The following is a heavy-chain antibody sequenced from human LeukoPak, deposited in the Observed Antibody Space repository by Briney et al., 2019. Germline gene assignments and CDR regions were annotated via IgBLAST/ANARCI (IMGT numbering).Heavy chain of an antibody. J-gene: IGHJ5*02. CDR3: ASSFHWEGSGYHRPTES. Sequence: PGGSLRLSCAASGLTVSSNYMSWVRQAPGEGLEWVSVIYSAGSSFDGSSHYADSVKGRFTISRHDSENTVYLQMNSLRVEDTAVYYCASSFHWEGSGYHRPTESWGQGTLVTVSS. CDR2: IYSAGSS. CDR1: GLTVSSNY. D-gene: IGHD3-22*01. V-gene: IGHV3-53*04.